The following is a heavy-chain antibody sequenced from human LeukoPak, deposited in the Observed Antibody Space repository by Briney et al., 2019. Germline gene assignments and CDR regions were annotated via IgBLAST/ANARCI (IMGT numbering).Heavy chain of an antibody. Sequence: GRSLRLSCAASGFNFSSYSMNWVRQAPGKGLEWVSSISSSSSYIDYADSVKGGFIISRDNAKNSLYLQMNSLRAEDTAVYYCARDSNYYGSGSYNYWGQGTLVTVSS. CDR1: GFNFSSYS. CDR2: ISSSSSYI. V-gene: IGHV3-21*01. J-gene: IGHJ4*02. D-gene: IGHD3-10*01. CDR3: ARDSNYYGSGSYNY.